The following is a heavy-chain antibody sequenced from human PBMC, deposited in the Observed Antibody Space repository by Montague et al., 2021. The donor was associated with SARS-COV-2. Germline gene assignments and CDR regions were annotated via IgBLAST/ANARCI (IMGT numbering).Heavy chain of an antibody. Sequence: SETLSLTCTVSGGSISSSSYYWGWIRQPPGKGLEWIGSIYYSGSTYYSPSLKSRVTISVDTSKNQFSLKLSSVTAADTAVYYCARSPMVRGVTYYGTDVWGQGTTVTVSS. CDR1: GGSISSSSYY. D-gene: IGHD3-10*01. CDR3: ARSPMVRGVTYYGTDV. CDR2: IYYSGST. J-gene: IGHJ6*02. V-gene: IGHV4-39*07.